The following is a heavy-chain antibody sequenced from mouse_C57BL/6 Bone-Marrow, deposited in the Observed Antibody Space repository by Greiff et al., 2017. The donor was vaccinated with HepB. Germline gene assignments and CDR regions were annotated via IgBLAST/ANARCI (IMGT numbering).Heavy chain of an antibody. CDR3: ARSTVVAAKDY. CDR2: IYPGSGST. D-gene: IGHD1-1*01. Sequence: VQLQQPGAELVKPGASVKMSCKASGYTFTSYWITWVKQRPGQGLEWIGDIYPGSGSTNYNEKFKSKATLTVDTSSSPAYMQLSSLTSEDSAVYYCARSTVVAAKDYWGQGTSVTVSS. V-gene: IGHV1-55*01. J-gene: IGHJ4*01. CDR1: GYTFTSYW.